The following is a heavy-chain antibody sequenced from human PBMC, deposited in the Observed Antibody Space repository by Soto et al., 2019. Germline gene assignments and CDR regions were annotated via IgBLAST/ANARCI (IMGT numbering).Heavy chain of an antibody. J-gene: IGHJ6*02. V-gene: IGHV3-21*01. CDR3: ARVLGGLAAAGYYYYGMDV. D-gene: IGHD6-13*01. Sequence: PWWSLRLSCSASVFTFSSYSMNWVRQAPGKGLEWVSSISSSSSYIYYADSVKGRFTISRDNAKNSLYLQMNSLRAEDTAVYYCARVLGGLAAAGYYYYGMDVWGQGTTVTV. CDR1: VFTFSSYS. CDR2: ISSSSSYI.